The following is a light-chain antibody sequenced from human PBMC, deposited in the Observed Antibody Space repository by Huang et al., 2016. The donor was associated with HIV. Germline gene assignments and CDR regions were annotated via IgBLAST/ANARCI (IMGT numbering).Light chain of an antibody. CDR2: GAS. CDR3: HQYGDSRGT. Sequence: EIVLTPSPGTLSLSPGERATLSCRARQSVNNNFLAWYQQKPGQAPRLLIYGASSRATGVPDRFSGSVSGTDFTLTISRLEPEDFAVYYCHQYGDSRGTFGQGTKVEIK. CDR1: QSVNNNF. V-gene: IGKV3-20*01. J-gene: IGKJ1*01.